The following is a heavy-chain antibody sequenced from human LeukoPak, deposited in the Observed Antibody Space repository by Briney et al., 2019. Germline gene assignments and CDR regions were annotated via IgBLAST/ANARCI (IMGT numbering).Heavy chain of an antibody. CDR1: GYTFTGYY. J-gene: IGHJ4*02. V-gene: IGHV1-2*02. CDR2: INPNSGGT. CDR3: ARDRGGIVVL. D-gene: IGHD2-2*01. Sequence: ASVKVSCKASGYTFTGYYMHWVRQAPGQGLEWMGWINPNSGGTNYAQKFQGRVTITADESTSTAYMELSSLRSEDTAVYYCARDRGGIVVLWGQGTLVTVSS.